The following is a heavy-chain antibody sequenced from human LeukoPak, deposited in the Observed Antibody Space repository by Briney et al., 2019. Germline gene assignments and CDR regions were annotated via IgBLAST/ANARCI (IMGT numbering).Heavy chain of an antibody. V-gene: IGHV3-48*03. CDR1: GFIFSTYE. CDR3: AKEAALRD. Sequence: PGGSLRLSCAASGFIFSTYEMNWVRQAPGKGLEWISYISSSGTTIYYADSVKGRFTISRDNAKSSLFLQMNSLRAEDTAIYYCAKEAALRDWGQGTLVTVSS. J-gene: IGHJ4*02. D-gene: IGHD2-15*01. CDR2: ISSSGTTI.